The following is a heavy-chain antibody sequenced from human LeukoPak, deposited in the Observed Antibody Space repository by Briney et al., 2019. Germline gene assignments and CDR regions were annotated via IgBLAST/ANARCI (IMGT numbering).Heavy chain of an antibody. CDR2: INTNTGNP. V-gene: IGHV7-4-1*02. J-gene: IGHJ3*02. D-gene: IGHD2-2*01. Sequence: ASVKVSCKASGYTFTNYAMNWVRQAPGQGLEWMGWINTNTGNPTYAQDFTGRFVFSLDTSVSTAYLQISSLKADDTAVYYCARGPMGYCSSTSCYPSAFDIWGQGTMVTVSS. CDR3: ARGPMGYCSSTSCYPSAFDI. CDR1: GYTFTNYA.